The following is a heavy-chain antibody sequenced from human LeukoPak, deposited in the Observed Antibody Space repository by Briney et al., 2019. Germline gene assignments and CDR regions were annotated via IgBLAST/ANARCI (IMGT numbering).Heavy chain of an antibody. CDR3: ARRGTRSTVTTPYYYYYYYMDV. CDR2: LSAYNGNT. CDR1: GYTFTRYG. V-gene: IGHV1-18*01. J-gene: IGHJ6*03. D-gene: IGHD4-17*01. Sequence: ASVKVSCKASGYTFTRYGISWVRPAPGQGLEWMGWLSAYNGNTKYEQKLQGRVTMTTDTSISTAYMELRSLRSYDTAVYDCARRGTRSTVTTPYYYYYYYMDVWGKGTTVTISS.